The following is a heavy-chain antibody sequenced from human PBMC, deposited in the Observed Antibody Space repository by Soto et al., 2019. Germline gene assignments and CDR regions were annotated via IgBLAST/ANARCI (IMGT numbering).Heavy chain of an antibody. V-gene: IGHV1-69*13. CDR3: ASPTRVGYSYGYPFDY. J-gene: IGHJ4*02. Sequence: AASVKVSCKASGGTFSSYAISWVRQAPGQGLEWMGGIIPIFGTANYAQKFQGRVTITADASTSTAYMELSSLRSEDTDVYYCASPTRVGYSYGYPFDYWGQGALVTVSS. CDR2: IIPIFGTA. D-gene: IGHD5-18*01. CDR1: GGTFSSYA.